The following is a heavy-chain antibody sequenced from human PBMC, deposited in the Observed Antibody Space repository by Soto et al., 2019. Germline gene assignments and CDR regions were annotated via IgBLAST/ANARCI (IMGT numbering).Heavy chain of an antibody. CDR1: GGTFSSYT. D-gene: IGHD5-12*01. CDR3: ARASSIVATGAFDI. J-gene: IGHJ3*02. Sequence: QVQLVQSGAEVKKPGASVKVSCKASGGTFSSYTISWVRQAPGQGLEWMGRIIPILGIANYAQKFQGRVTINPDKSTSTAYMELSSLRSEDTAVYYCARASSIVATGAFDIWGQGTMVTVSS. CDR2: IIPILGIA. V-gene: IGHV1-69*02.